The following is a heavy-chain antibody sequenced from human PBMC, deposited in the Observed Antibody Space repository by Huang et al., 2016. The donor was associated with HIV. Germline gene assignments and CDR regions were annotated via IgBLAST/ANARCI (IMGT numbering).Heavy chain of an antibody. V-gene: IGHV4-34*01. J-gene: IGHJ4*02. CDR2: INHSGST. CDR3: ARILMYYNSSGYGFDY. D-gene: IGHD3-22*01. Sequence: WIGEINHSGSTNYNQSLKSRVTISVDTSKNQFSLKLISVTAADTAVYYCARILMYYNSSGYGFDYWGQGTLVTVSS.